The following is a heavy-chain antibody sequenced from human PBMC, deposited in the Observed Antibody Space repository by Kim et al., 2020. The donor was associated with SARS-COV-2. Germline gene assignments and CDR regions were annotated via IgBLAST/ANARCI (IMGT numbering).Heavy chain of an antibody. CDR1: GFTFSNYW. CDR3: ARDSYHSGRGRFEP. Sequence: GGSLRLSCAASGFTFSNYWMDWVRLVPGKGLVWVARIKGDGSTTNYADSVKGRFTISRDNAKNALHLQMNSLRVEDTAVYYCARDSYHSGRGRFEPWGQGTLVTVSS. J-gene: IGHJ5*02. D-gene: IGHD3-10*01. CDR2: IKGDGSTT. V-gene: IGHV3-74*01.